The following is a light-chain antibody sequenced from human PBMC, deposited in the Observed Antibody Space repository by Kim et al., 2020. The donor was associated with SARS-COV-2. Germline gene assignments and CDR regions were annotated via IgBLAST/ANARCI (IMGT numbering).Light chain of an antibody. J-gene: IGKJ1*01. Sequence: MTQSPSSLSVSPGERATLSCRASQGISSNLIWYQHKPGQAPRLLISTASSMDTGIPSRFSGSGSGTEFTLTISSLQSEDFALYYCQQHNDGSRTFGQGTKVDIK. CDR2: TAS. V-gene: IGKV3-15*01. CDR3: QQHNDGSRT. CDR1: QGISSN.